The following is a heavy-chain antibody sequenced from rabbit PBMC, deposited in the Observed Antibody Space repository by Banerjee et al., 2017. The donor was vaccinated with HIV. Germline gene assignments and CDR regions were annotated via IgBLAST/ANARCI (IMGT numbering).Heavy chain of an antibody. CDR1: GFDFSSYYM. V-gene: IGHV1S45*01. CDR3: ARDSAGREDFNL. D-gene: IGHD4-2*01. J-gene: IGHJ4*01. CDR2: INTSTGNT. Sequence: QEQRVESGGGLVQPGGSLKLSCKASGFDFSSYYMSWVRQAPGKGLGWIGCINTSTGNTVYASWAKGRFTISKTSSTTVTLQMTSLTAADTATYFCARDSAGREDFNLWGPGTLVTVS.